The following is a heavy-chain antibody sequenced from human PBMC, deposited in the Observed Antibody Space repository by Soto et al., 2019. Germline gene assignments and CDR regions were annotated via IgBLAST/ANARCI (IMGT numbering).Heavy chain of an antibody. CDR3: ASGNDYGGTNFDY. Sequence: QVQLQESGPGLVKPSETLSLTCTVSGGSISSYYWSWIRQPPGKGLEWIGYIYYSGSTNYNPSLKSRVTISGHTSKNQFSLKLSSVTAADTAVYYCASGNDYGGTNFDYWGQGTLVTVSS. J-gene: IGHJ4*02. CDR1: GGSISSYY. CDR2: IYYSGST. V-gene: IGHV4-59*01. D-gene: IGHD4-17*01.